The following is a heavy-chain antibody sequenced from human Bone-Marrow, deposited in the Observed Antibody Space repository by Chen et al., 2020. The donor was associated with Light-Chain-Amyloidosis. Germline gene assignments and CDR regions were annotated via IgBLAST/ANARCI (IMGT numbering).Heavy chain of an antibody. Sequence: EVNLVESGGGSVKPGGSLRLPCAASGFTFSGAWMSWVCQAPGKGLEWLGRIKSDADGGTTDYAAPVQGRFSISRDDSKKTLYLQMSSLKIEDTAMYYCTTDGRTDYWGQGTLVTVSS. CDR2: IKSDADGGTT. J-gene: IGHJ4*02. CDR3: TTDGRTDY. CDR1: GFTFSGAW. V-gene: IGHV3-15*01.